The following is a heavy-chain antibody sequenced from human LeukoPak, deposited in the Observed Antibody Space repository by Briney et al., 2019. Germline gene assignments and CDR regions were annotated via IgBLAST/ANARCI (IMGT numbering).Heavy chain of an antibody. J-gene: IGHJ6*04. D-gene: IGHD3-10*02. CDR2: ISSSGSTI. V-gene: IGHV3-48*03. CDR1: GFTFSSYE. CDR3: AELGITMIGGV. Sequence: QAGGSLRLSCAASGFTFSSYEMNWVRQAPGKGLEWVSYISSSGSTIYYADSVKGRFTISGDNAKSSLYLQMNSLRAEDTAVYYCAELGITMIGGVWGKGTTVTISS.